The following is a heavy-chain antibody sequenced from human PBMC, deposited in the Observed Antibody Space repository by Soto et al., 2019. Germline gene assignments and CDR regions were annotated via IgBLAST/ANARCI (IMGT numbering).Heavy chain of an antibody. CDR1: GFTFTSYS. J-gene: IGHJ3*01. CDR2: IAWNNVQT. D-gene: IGHD7-27*01. Sequence: PGGSLRLSCTTSGFTFTSYSMHWVRQPPGKGLQWVSSIAWNNVQTGYAESVKGRFTISRDNAKSSLYLQMDSLRTEDTAIYYCLKSNLWGHGTMVTVSS. CDR3: LKSNL. V-gene: IGHV3-9*01.